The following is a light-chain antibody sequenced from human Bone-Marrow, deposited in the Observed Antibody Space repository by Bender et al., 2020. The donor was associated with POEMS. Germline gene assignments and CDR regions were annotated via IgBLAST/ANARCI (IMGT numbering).Light chain of an antibody. J-gene: IGLJ2*01. V-gene: IGLV2-14*03. CDR2: DVS. CDR1: GNDVGGYSS. Sequence: QSALTQHASVSGSPGQSISISCTGTGNDVGGYSSVSWYQHHPGIAPKLLIYDVSNRPSGVSDRFSGSKSGDAASLTISGLQAEDEADYYCSSHRYPNTLVFGGGTKVTVL. CDR3: SSHRYPNTLV.